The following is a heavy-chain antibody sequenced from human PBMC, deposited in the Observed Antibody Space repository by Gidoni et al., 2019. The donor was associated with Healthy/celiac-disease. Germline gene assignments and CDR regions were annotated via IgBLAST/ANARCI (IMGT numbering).Heavy chain of an antibody. J-gene: IGHJ4*02. D-gene: IGHD3-3*01. Sequence: QVQLVHSGAEVKKPGSSVKVSCKASGGTFSSYAISWVRQAPGQGLEWMGGINPIFGTANYAQKFQGRVTITADESTSTAYMELSSLRSEDTAVYYCARDTLRFGPYRYFDYWGQGTLVTVSS. CDR2: INPIFGTA. CDR1: GGTFSSYA. V-gene: IGHV1-69*01. CDR3: ARDTLRFGPYRYFDY.